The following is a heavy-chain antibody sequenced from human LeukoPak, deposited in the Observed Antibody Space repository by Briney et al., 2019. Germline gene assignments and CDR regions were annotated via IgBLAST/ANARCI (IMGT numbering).Heavy chain of an antibody. Sequence: PGGSLRLSCAASAFTFSSYSMNWVRQAPGKGLEWVSSISSSSYIYYADSAKGRFTTSRDNAKNSLYLQMNSLRAEDTAVYYCARDAVGTGYSSSWYSDYWGQGTLVTVSS. CDR2: ISSSSYI. CDR1: AFTFSSYS. CDR3: ARDAVGTGYSSSWYSDY. J-gene: IGHJ4*02. V-gene: IGHV3-21*01. D-gene: IGHD6-13*01.